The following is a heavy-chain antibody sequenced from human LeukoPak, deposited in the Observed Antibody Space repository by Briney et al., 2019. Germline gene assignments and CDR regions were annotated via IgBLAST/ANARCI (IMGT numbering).Heavy chain of an antibody. V-gene: IGHV1-8*01. Sequence: ASVKVSCKASGYTFTSYDINWVRQATGQGLEWMGWMNPNSGNTGYAQKFQGRVTMTRNTSISTAYMELSSLRSEDTAVYYCARTYYYDSSGYYSGGNWFDPWGQGTLVTVSS. J-gene: IGHJ5*02. CDR3: ARTYYYDSSGYYSGGNWFDP. D-gene: IGHD3-22*01. CDR1: GYTFTSYD. CDR2: MNPNSGNT.